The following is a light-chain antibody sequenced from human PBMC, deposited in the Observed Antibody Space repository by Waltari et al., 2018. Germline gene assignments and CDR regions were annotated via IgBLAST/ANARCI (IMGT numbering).Light chain of an antibody. CDR3: QQTYSALCCT. J-gene: IGKJ2*02. Sequence: DIQMTQSPVSLSASVGDTVTITCRASHNIGTFLSWYHQRTAKAPTVLIYSASTLQRGVPSRFTGSGSGTDFTLTIFSLQPEDFATYFCQQTYSALCCTFGQGTKLEIK. V-gene: IGKV1-39*01. CDR1: HNIGTF. CDR2: SAS.